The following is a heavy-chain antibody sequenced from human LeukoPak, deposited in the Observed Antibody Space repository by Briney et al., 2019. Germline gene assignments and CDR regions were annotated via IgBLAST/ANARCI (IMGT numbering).Heavy chain of an antibody. CDR2: IYYSGST. J-gene: IGHJ4*02. Sequence: SETLSLTCTVSGGSISNSSYYWGCLRQPPGKGLEWIGAIYYSGSTCFNPSLKSRVTMSVDTSDNQFFLKLSSVTAADTAVYYCASQYYDILTGYPYYFDYWGQGTLVTVSS. V-gene: IGHV4-39*01. CDR3: ASQYYDILTGYPYYFDY. CDR1: GGSISNSSYY. D-gene: IGHD3-9*01.